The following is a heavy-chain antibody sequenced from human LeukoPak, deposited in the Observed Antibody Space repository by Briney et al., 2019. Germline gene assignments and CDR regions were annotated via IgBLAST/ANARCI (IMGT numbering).Heavy chain of an antibody. Sequence: ASVKVSCKASGYTFTNYYMHWVRQAPGQGLEWMGIINPSGGSTGYAQKFQGRFTMTRDTSTTTVYMELSSLRSEDTAVYYCASRGAAVAGIDYWGQGTLVTVSS. J-gene: IGHJ4*02. V-gene: IGHV1-46*01. CDR2: INPSGGST. CDR1: GYTFTNYY. D-gene: IGHD6-19*01. CDR3: ASRGAAVAGIDY.